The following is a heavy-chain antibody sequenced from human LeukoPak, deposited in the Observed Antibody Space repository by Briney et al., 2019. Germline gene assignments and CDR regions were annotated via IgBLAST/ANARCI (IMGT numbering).Heavy chain of an antibody. CDR3: ARERGAGLSSSWVDY. D-gene: IGHD6-13*01. CDR1: GFTFNTYS. J-gene: IGHJ4*02. CDR2: ISSSSSFI. Sequence: GGSLRLSCAASGFTFNTYSMNWVRQAPGEGLEWVSSISSSSSFIYYADSVKGRFTISRDNAKNSLYLQMDSLRAEDTAVYYRARERGAGLSSSWVDYWGQGTLVTVSS. V-gene: IGHV3-21*01.